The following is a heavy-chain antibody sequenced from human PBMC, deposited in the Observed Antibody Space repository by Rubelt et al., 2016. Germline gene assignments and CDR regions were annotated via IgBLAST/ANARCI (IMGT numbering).Heavy chain of an antibody. CDR2: IYYSGST. V-gene: IGHV4-31*01. Sequence: QVQLQESGPGLVKPSQTLSLTCTVSGGSVSSGGYYWSWIRQHPGKGLEWIGYIYYSGSTYYNPSLKSLVTISVDTSKNQFSLKLSSVTAADTAVYYCARDRDWNYRMDGMDVWGQGTTVTVSS. D-gene: IGHD1-7*01. J-gene: IGHJ6*02. CDR3: ARDRDWNYRMDGMDV. CDR1: GGSVSSGGYY.